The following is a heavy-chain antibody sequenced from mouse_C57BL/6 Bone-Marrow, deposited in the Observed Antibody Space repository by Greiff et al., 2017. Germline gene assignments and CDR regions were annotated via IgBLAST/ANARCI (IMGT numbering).Heavy chain of an antibody. D-gene: IGHD1-1*01. J-gene: IGHJ1*03. Sequence: EVLLVESEGGLVQPGSSMTLSCTASGFTFSDYYMAWVRQVPEKGLEWVANLNYAGSCTYYLDSLKSRFIISRDNAKNILYLQMSNLKSEDTATYYFSKGVATDGWYIDVWGTGTTVTVSS. CDR1: GFTFSDYY. V-gene: IGHV5-16*01. CDR2: LNYAGSCT. CDR3: SKGVATDGWYIDV.